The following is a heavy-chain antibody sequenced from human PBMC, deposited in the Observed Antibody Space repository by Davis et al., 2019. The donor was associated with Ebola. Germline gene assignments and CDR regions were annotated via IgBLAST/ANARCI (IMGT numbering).Heavy chain of an antibody. CDR3: ARDNDFLYYYYYYGMDV. CDR2: IIPILGIA. D-gene: IGHD2-21*02. Sequence: AASVKVSCKASGGTFSSYAISWVRQAPGQGLEWMGRIIPILGIANYAQKFQGRVTITADESTSTAYMELSSLRSEDTAVYYCARDNDFLYYYYYYGMDVWGQGTTVTVSS. V-gene: IGHV1-69*04. J-gene: IGHJ6*02. CDR1: GGTFSSYA.